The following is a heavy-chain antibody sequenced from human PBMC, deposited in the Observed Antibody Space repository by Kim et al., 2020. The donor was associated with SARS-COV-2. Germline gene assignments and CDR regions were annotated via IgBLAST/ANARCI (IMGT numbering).Heavy chain of an antibody. CDR3: ARGYGVPYYFDY. Sequence: SETLSLICTVSGGSISSSSYYWGWIRQPPGKGLEWIGSIYYSGSTYYNPSLKSRVTISVDTSKNQFSLKLSSVTAADTAVYYCARGYGVPYYFDYWGQGTLVTVSS. D-gene: IGHD4-17*01. CDR1: GGSISSSSYY. CDR2: IYYSGST. V-gene: IGHV4-39*07. J-gene: IGHJ4*02.